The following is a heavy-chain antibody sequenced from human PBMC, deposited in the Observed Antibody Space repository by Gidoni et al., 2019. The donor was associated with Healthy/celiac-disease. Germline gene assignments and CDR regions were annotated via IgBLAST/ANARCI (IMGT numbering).Heavy chain of an antibody. Sequence: EVQLVESGGGLVQPGGSLNLSCAASGFTFSGSAMHWVRQASGKGLEWVGRIRSKANSYATAYAASVKGRFTISRDDSKNTAYLQMNSLKTEDTAVYYCTRPRMTTVNWGQGTLVTVSS. CDR3: TRPRMTTVN. CDR1: GFTFSGSA. CDR2: IRSKANSYAT. V-gene: IGHV3-73*02. D-gene: IGHD4-17*01. J-gene: IGHJ4*02.